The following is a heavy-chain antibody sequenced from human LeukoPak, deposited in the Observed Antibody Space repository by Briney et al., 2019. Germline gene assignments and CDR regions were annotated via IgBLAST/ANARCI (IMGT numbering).Heavy chain of an antibody. Sequence: PGGSLRLSCAASGVTFSSYAMSWVRQAPGKGLEWVSAISGSGGSTYYADSVKGRLTIDRDNSKNMLYLQLNSMRAEDTAVYYCAKALGAIAAAGDDAFDIWGQGTMVTVSS. CDR1: GVTFSSYA. CDR2: ISGSGGST. D-gene: IGHD6-13*01. V-gene: IGHV3-23*01. CDR3: AKALGAIAAAGDDAFDI. J-gene: IGHJ3*02.